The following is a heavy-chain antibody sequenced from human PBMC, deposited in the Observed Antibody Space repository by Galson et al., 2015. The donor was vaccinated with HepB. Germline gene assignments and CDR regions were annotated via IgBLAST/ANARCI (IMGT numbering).Heavy chain of an antibody. V-gene: IGHV3-33*08. D-gene: IGHD2-2*01. Sequence: LRLSCAASELRFSTYGIHWVRQAPGKGLEGVAVIWYDGSNKYYADSVKGRFTISRDNSKNTVYLQMNSLRAEDTAVYYCARDDRPSYCGSTSCNVYGVDVWGQGTTVTVSS. CDR3: ARDDRPSYCGSTSCNVYGVDV. J-gene: IGHJ6*02. CDR2: IWYDGSNK. CDR1: ELRFSTYG.